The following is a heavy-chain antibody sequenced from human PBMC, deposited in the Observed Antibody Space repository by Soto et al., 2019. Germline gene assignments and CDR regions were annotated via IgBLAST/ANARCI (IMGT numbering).Heavy chain of an antibody. CDR2: IGTAGDT. J-gene: IGHJ4*02. D-gene: IGHD5-12*01. CDR1: GFTFSGFD. Sequence: PGGSLRLSCEASGFTFSGFDMHWVRQPTGKGLEWVSTIGTAGDTYYAVSVKGRFTISRDNAKNLVFLQMNSLRAEDTAVYYCARSDGYSGSSIDYWGQGTLVTVSS. V-gene: IGHV3-13*01. CDR3: ARSDGYSGSSIDY.